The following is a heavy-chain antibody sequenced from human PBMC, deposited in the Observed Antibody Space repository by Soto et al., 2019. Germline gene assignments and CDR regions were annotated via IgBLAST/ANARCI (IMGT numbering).Heavy chain of an antibody. CDR1: GYTFTRYT. D-gene: IGHD6-13*01. J-gene: IGHJ5*02. Sequence: ASVKVSCKASGYTFTRYTMNWVRQAPGQRLEWMGWINPDNGNTKSSQKFQDRVIITRDTSASTAYMDLSSLRSEDTAVYYCARGIAAGQLDPWGQGTLVTVSS. V-gene: IGHV1-3*01. CDR2: INPDNGNT. CDR3: ARGIAAGQLDP.